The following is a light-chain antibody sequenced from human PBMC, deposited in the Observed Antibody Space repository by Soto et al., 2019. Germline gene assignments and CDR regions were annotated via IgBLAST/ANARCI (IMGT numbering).Light chain of an antibody. V-gene: IGKV3-20*01. Sequence: EVVLTQSPGTLSLSPGERATLSCRATQSVASSYFAWYQQKPGQAPRLLIYGASTRATGIPDWFSGSGSGTDFPLTIRRLDDDASAVYFWQHYGTSRTFGQGTKVEIK. J-gene: IGKJ1*01. CDR3: QHYGTSRT. CDR2: GAS. CDR1: QSVASSY.